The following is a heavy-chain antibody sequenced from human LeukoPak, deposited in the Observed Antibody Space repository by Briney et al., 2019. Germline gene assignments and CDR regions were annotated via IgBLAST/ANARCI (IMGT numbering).Heavy chain of an antibody. CDR2: INTNTGNP. J-gene: IGHJ4*02. Sequence: GASVKVSCKASGYTFTSYAMNWVRQAPGQGLEWMGWINTNTGNPTYAQGFTGRFVFSLDTSVSTAYLQISSLKAEDTAVYYCARGGLRYFDWLLDFDYWGQGTLVTVSS. D-gene: IGHD3-9*01. V-gene: IGHV7-4-1*02. CDR3: ARGGLRYFDWLLDFDY. CDR1: GYTFTSYA.